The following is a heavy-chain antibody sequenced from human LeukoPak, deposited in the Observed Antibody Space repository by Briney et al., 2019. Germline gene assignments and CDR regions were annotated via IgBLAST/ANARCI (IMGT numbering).Heavy chain of an antibody. J-gene: IGHJ6*02. V-gene: IGHV4-4*07. CDR3: ARQPPQYYGMDV. CDR2: IYTSGST. CDR1: GGSFSNYY. D-gene: IGHD1-14*01. Sequence: SETLSLTCTVSGGSFSNYYWSWIRQPAGKGLEWIGRIYTSGSTNYNPSVKSRVAMSVDTSNNQFSLKLTSVTAADTAVYYCARQPPQYYGMDVWGQGTTVTVSS.